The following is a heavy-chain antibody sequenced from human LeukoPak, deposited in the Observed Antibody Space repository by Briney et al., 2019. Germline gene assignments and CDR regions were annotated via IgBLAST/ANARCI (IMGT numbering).Heavy chain of an antibody. CDR1: GGSISSSSYY. CDR2: IYYSGST. CDR3: ARAAYYYYYYMDV. D-gene: IGHD6-25*01. Sequence: SETLSLTCTVSGGSISSSSYYWGWIRQSPGKGLEWIGSIYYSGSTYYNPSLKSRVTISVDTSKNQFSLKLSSVTAADTAVYYCARAAYYYYYYMDVWGKGTTVTVSS. V-gene: IGHV4-39*07. J-gene: IGHJ6*03.